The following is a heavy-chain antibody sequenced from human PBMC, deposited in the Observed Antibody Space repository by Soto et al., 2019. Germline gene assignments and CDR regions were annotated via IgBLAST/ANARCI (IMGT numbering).Heavy chain of an antibody. J-gene: IGHJ4*02. Sequence: QVQLQQWGAGLLKPSETLSLTCAVYGGSFSGYYWSWIRQPPGKGLEWIGEINHSGSTNYNPSLMSRVTISVDTSKNQFSLKLSSVTAADTAVYYCARGRRSTIFGVVLFDYWGQGTLVTVSS. CDR2: INHSGST. V-gene: IGHV4-34*01. CDR1: GGSFSGYY. D-gene: IGHD3-3*01. CDR3: ARGRRSTIFGVVLFDY.